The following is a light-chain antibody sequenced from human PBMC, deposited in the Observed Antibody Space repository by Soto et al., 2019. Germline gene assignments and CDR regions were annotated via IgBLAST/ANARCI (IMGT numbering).Light chain of an antibody. J-gene: IGKJ2*01. CDR3: QQYGDSPPNN. Sequence: ESVLTQSPGTLSLSPGESATLSGRSSQSVNSRFLAWYQHTPGQAPRLLIYAASTMATGIPDRFSGSASGTDFTLTISRLESDCCAVYYCQQYGDSPPNNFGQGPKLESK. CDR1: QSVNSRF. CDR2: AAS. V-gene: IGKV3-20*01.